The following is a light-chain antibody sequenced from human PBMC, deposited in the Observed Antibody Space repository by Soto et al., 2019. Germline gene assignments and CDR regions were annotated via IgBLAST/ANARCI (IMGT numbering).Light chain of an antibody. CDR1: SSDVGGYNY. V-gene: IGLV2-14*01. Sequence: QSALTQPASVSGSPGQSITISCTGTSSDVGGYNYVSWYQQHPGKAPKLMIYEVSNRPSGVSNRFSGSKSANTASLTISGLQADDEADYYCSSYTISSTYVFGTGTKLTVL. J-gene: IGLJ1*01. CDR3: SSYTISSTYV. CDR2: EVS.